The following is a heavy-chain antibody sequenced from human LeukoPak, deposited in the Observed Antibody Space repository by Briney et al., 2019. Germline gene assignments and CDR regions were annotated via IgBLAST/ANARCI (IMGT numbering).Heavy chain of an antibody. J-gene: IGHJ5*02. CDR1: GYTFTSYY. CDR3: ARDNSVEATAWWFDP. CDR2: INPSGGST. V-gene: IGHV1-46*01. D-gene: IGHD1-26*01. Sequence: AAVKVSCKASGYTFTSYYMHWVRQAPGQGLEWMGIINPSGGSTSYAQKFQGRVTMTRDMSTSTDYMELSSLRSEDTAVYYCARDNSVEATAWWFDPWGQGTLVTVSS.